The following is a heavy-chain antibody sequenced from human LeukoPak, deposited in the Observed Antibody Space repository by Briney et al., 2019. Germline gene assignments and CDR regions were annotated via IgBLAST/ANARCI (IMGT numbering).Heavy chain of an antibody. CDR1: GGSISSGGYY. V-gene: IGHV4-30-2*01. CDR2: IYHSGST. D-gene: IGHD1-26*01. CDR3: ASLIVGATPPIR. J-gene: IGHJ4*02. Sequence: SQTLSLTCTVSGGSISSGGYYWSWIRQPPGKGLEWIGYIYHSGSTYYNPSLKSRVTISVDRSKNQFSLKLSSVTAADTAVYYCASLIVGATPPIRWGQGTLVTVSS.